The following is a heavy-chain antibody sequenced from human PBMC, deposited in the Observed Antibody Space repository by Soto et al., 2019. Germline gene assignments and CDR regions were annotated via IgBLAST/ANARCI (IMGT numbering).Heavy chain of an antibody. Sequence: QVQLVESGGGVVQPGRSLRLSCAASGFTFSYYGMHWVRQAPGKGLEWVAVIWDDANKRYYPDSVRGRFTISRDNSENTLYLQMNSPTGEDTAVYYCVRGGKTAGAFDIWGQGTMVTVSS. V-gene: IGHV3-33*01. D-gene: IGHD3-16*01. J-gene: IGHJ3*02. CDR1: GFTFSYYG. CDR2: IWDDANKR. CDR3: VRGGKTAGAFDI.